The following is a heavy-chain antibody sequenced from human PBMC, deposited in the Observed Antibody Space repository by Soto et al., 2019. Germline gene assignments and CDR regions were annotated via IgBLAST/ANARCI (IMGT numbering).Heavy chain of an antibody. CDR3: ARVRIAARTGAYGMDV. Sequence: QVQLQESGPGLVKPSETLSLTCTVSGGSISSYYWSWIRQTAGKGLEWIGRIYTSGSTNYNPSLKSRVTMSVDTSNNQFSLKLSSVTAADTAVYYCARVRIAARTGAYGMDVWGQGTTVTVSS. D-gene: IGHD6-6*01. CDR1: GGSISSYY. V-gene: IGHV4-4*07. J-gene: IGHJ6*02. CDR2: IYTSGST.